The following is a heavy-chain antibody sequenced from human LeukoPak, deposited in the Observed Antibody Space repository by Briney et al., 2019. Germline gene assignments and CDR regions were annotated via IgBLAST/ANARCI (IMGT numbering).Heavy chain of an antibody. D-gene: IGHD3-10*01. CDR2: IGAFGDT. CDR3: ARAASYNYNNRPYLFDS. Sequence: GGSLRLSCTASGFAFSSYDMHWVRQASGKGLEWVSGIGAFGDTYYGVAVRGRFTISRDKAKNSLYLQMNSLGAGDTAVYFCARAASYNYNNRPYLFDSWGQGTLVAVSS. CDR1: GFAFSSYD. V-gene: IGHV3-13*01. J-gene: IGHJ4*02.